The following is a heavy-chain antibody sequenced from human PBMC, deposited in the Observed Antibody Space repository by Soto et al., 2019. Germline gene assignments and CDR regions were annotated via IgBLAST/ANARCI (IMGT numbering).Heavy chain of an antibody. J-gene: IGHJ5*01. Sequence: QVPLVESGGGVVQPGRSLRLSCAASGFSFSTTGMHWVRQAPGKGLEWVAMISHDGGAVLFADSVKGRFTISGDDSTNTLYLQMNSLSPEDTAVYYCAKDLYSSDWFNFFDSWGQGSLVTVSS. V-gene: IGHV3-30*18. CDR1: GFSFSTTG. CDR3: AKDLYSSDWFNFFDS. D-gene: IGHD6-19*01. CDR2: ISHDGGAV.